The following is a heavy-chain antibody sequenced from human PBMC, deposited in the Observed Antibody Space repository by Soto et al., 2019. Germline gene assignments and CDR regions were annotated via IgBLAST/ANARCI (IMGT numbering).Heavy chain of an antibody. D-gene: IGHD4-17*01. V-gene: IGHV4-59*01. CDR3: ARDNSDYGDYHNWFDP. CDR2: VYYSGST. J-gene: IGHJ5*02. Sequence: SETLSLTCTVSGASISRYYWSWIRQPPGKGLEWIGYVYYSGSTNYNPSLKSRVTISVDTSKKQISLKLTSVTAADTAVYYCARDNSDYGDYHNWFDPWGQGTLVTVSS. CDR1: GASISRYY.